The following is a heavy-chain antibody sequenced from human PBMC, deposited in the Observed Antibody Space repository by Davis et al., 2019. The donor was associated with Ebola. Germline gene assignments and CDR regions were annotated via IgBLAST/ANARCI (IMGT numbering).Heavy chain of an antibody. Sequence: GGSLRLSCVGSGFSVSDKYMSWVRRAPGKGLEWVSTHGLGADTYYADSVKGRFTISRDNSKNTLYLQMNSLRVEDTAIYYCAKDTSNIWFDIWGQGTNVTVSS. J-gene: IGHJ3*02. V-gene: IGHV3-53*01. CDR3: AKDTSNIWFDI. CDR2: HGLGADT. CDR1: GFSVSDKY. D-gene: IGHD1-26*01.